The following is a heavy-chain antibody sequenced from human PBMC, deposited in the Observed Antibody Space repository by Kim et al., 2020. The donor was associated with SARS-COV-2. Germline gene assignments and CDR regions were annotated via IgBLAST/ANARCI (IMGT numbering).Heavy chain of an antibody. CDR2: IIPIFGTA. D-gene: IGHD3-22*01. CDR3: AREPPYYYDSSGYYNDY. J-gene: IGHJ4*02. CDR1: GDTFISYA. Sequence: SVKVSCKASGDTFISYAISWVRQAPGQGLEWMGGIIPIFGTANYAQKFQGRVTITADESTSTAYMELSSLRSEDTAVYYCAREPPYYYDSSGYYNDYWGQGTLVTVSS. V-gene: IGHV1-69*13.